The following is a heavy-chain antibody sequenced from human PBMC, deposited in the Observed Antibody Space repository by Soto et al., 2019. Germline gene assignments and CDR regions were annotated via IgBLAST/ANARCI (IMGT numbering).Heavy chain of an antibody. CDR3: TRDISVGATTY. V-gene: IGHV3-49*04. CDR2: IRSKAYGGTT. CDR1: GFTFGDYA. D-gene: IGHD1-26*01. J-gene: IGHJ4*02. Sequence: SLRLSCTASGFTFGDYAMSWVRQAPGKGLEWVGFIRSKAYGGTTEYAASVKGRFTISRDDSKSIAYLQMNSLKTEDTAVYYCTRDISVGATTYWGQGTLVTVSS.